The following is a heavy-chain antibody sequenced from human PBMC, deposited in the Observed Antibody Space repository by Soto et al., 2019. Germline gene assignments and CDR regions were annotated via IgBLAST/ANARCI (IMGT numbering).Heavy chain of an antibody. CDR1: GFTFSSYS. Sequence: EVQLVEAGGGLVKPGGSLRLSCAASGFTFSSYSMNWVRQAPGKGLEWVSSISGSGNYTHYADFLRGRFTISRDNAKTSLYLQMNSLRAEDTAVYYCAREGINNYNEYYFDSWGQGTVVTVSS. J-gene: IGHJ4*02. D-gene: IGHD4-4*01. CDR2: ISGSGNYT. CDR3: AREGINNYNEYYFDS. V-gene: IGHV3-21*01.